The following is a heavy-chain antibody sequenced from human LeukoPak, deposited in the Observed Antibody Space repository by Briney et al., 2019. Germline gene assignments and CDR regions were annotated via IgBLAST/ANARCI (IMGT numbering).Heavy chain of an antibody. J-gene: IGHJ2*01. CDR2: IYYSGST. V-gene: IGHV4-31*03. CDR3: ARAGGLTTAPLDLDR. Sequence: SETLSLTCTVSGGSVSSGGYYWSWIRQHPGKGLEWIGYIYYSGSTYYNPSLKSRVTISVDTSKNQFSLKLSSVTAADTAVYLCARAGGLTTAPLDLDRWGRGTLVTVSS. CDR1: GGSVSSGGYY. D-gene: IGHD4-17*01.